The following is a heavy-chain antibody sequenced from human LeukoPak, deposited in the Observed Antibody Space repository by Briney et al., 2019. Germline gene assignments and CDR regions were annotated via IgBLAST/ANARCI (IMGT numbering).Heavy chain of an antibody. V-gene: IGHV4-59*12. CDR2: IHYSGST. CDR1: GGSISSYY. J-gene: IGHJ6*03. CDR3: ARDLYYDILTGYRLGVYYYYMDV. Sequence: PSETLSLTCTVSGGSISSYYWSWIRQPPEKGLEWIGYIHYSGSTSYNPSLKSRVTMSVDTSKNQFSLKLSSVTAADTAVYYCARDLYYDILTGYRLGVYYYYMDVWGKGTTVTISS. D-gene: IGHD3-9*01.